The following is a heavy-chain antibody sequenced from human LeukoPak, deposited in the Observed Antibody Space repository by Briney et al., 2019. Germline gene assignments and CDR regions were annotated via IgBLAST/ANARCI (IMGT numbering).Heavy chain of an antibody. CDR2: IIPIFGTA. Sequence: SSVKVSCKASGGTFSSYAISWVRKAPGQGLEWMGGIIPIFGTANYAQKFQGRVTITTDESTSTAYMELSSLRSEDTAVYYCARDGAARHYYYYYMDVWGKGTTVTVSS. V-gene: IGHV1-69*05. CDR1: GGTFSSYA. D-gene: IGHD6-6*01. J-gene: IGHJ6*03. CDR3: ARDGAARHYYYYYMDV.